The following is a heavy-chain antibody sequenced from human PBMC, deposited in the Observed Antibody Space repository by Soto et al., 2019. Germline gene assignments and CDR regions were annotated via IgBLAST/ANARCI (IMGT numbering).Heavy chain of an antibody. D-gene: IGHD4-17*01. CDR2: INPKSGAT. J-gene: IGHJ6*02. Sequence: EQGLQWMGWINPKSGATDYAQKFQGRVTMTREMSTNTAYLELSGLRSDDTADDTAVYYCAKSNYGGNDYCKNGLAVWGQGTSVTVSS. CDR3: VYYCAKSNYGGNDYCKNGLAV. V-gene: IGHV1-2*02.